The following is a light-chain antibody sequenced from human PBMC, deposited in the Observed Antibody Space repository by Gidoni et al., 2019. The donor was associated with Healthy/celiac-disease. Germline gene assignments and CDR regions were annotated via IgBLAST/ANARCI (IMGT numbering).Light chain of an antibody. J-gene: IGKJ2*01. CDR3: QQSYSTLMYT. CDR1: PSISSY. Sequence: DIQTTQSPSSLSASVGDRVTITCRASPSISSYLNWYQQKPGKAPKLLIYAASSLQSGVPSRFSGSGSGTDFTLTISSLQPEDFATYYCQQSYSTLMYTFGQGTKLEIK. V-gene: IGKV1-39*01. CDR2: AAS.